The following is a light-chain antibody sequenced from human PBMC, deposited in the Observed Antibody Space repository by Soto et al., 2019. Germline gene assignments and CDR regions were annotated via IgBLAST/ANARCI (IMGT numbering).Light chain of an antibody. CDR2: EVS. CDR1: SSDVGGHNY. CDR3: SSYAGNNAYV. Sequence: QSVLTQPPSASGSPGQSVTISCTRTSSDVGGHNYVSWYQQHPGKAPKLMIYEVSKRPSGVPDRFSGSKSDNTASLTVSGLQAEYEADYHCSSYAGNNAYVFGTGTNVTVV. V-gene: IGLV2-8*01. J-gene: IGLJ1*01.